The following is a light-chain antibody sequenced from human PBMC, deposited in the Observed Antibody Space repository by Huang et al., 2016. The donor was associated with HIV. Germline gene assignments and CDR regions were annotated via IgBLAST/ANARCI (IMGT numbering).Light chain of an antibody. CDR3: QQYDGYPWT. Sequence: DIQMTQSPSTLSASVGDRVTITCRASQSFTTWFAWYQQKPGKAPKLLIYDVSSLESVVPSRFSGSGSGTEFTLTISSLQPYDFATYYCQQYDGYPWTFGQGTKVEIK. V-gene: IGKV1-5*01. J-gene: IGKJ1*01. CDR1: QSFTTW. CDR2: DVS.